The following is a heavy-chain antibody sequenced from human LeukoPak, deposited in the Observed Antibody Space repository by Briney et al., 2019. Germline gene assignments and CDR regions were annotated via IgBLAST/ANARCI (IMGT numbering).Heavy chain of an antibody. CDR3: ARGRVQSSTRYGMDV. CDR2: IYYSGST. Sequence: PSEALSLTCTVSGGSISSYYWSWIRQPPGKGLEWIGYIYYSGSTNYNPSLKSRVTISVDTSKNQFSLKLSSVTAADTAVYYCARGRVQSSTRYGMDVWGQGTTVTVSS. D-gene: IGHD6-13*01. CDR1: GGSISSYY. J-gene: IGHJ6*02. V-gene: IGHV4-59*01.